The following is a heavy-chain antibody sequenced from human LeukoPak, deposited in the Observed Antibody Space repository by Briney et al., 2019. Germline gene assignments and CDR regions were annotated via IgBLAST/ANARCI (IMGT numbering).Heavy chain of an antibody. V-gene: IGHV3-30*18. CDR3: AKAADQYYYSYFYYMDV. J-gene: IGHJ6*03. CDR2: ISYDGSSK. D-gene: IGHD2/OR15-2a*01. Sequence: GGSLRLSCAASGFTFSSYGMHWVRQAPGKGLEWVAVISYDGSSKDYADSVKGRFSISRDNSKNTLYLQMNSLTVEDTAVYYCAKAADQYYYSYFYYMDVWGKGTTVTVSS. CDR1: GFTFSSYG.